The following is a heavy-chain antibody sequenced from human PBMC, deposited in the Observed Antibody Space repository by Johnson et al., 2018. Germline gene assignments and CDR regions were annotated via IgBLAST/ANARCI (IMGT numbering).Heavy chain of an antibody. J-gene: IGHJ1*01. CDR3: AAFLPGSYMAYLQY. Sequence: VQLVESGGGLVQPGGSLRLSCAASGFTFSSYAMSWVRQAPGKGLEWVSALSGSGGVTFYADSVKGRFTISRDNSKNTVFLQMSSLEADDTAVYYCAAFLPGSYMAYLQYWGQGTLVTVSS. CDR1: GFTFSSYA. CDR2: LSGSGGVT. V-gene: IGHV3-23*04. D-gene: IGHD1-26*01.